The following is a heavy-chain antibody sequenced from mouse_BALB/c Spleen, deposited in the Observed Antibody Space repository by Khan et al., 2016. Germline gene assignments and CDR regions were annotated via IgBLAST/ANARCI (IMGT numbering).Heavy chain of an antibody. V-gene: IGHV7-3*02. J-gene: IGHJ1*01. Sequence: EVELVESGGGLVQPGDSLRLSCATSGLTFTDYYMNWVRQPPGKALEWLGLIRDNAYGYTTEYSASVKGRFTISRDYSQSILYLQMNTLSAEDSATYYCARDQSAEGYFDVWGAGTTVTVSS. CDR3: ARDQSAEGYFDV. CDR2: IRDNAYGYTT. CDR1: GLTFTDYY.